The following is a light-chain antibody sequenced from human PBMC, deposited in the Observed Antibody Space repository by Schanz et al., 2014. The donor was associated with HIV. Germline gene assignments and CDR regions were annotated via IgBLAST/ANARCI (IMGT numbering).Light chain of an antibody. Sequence: QSALTQPASVSGSPGQSITISCTGTSSDVGHYDYVSWYQQHPGKAPKLMIYDVNIRPSGVSNRFSGSKSGSTASLTVSGLQPEDEADYYCSSFAGSNIPWVFGGGTKLTVL. CDR3: SSFAGSNIPWV. J-gene: IGLJ3*02. V-gene: IGLV2-14*03. CDR1: SSDVGHYDY. CDR2: DVN.